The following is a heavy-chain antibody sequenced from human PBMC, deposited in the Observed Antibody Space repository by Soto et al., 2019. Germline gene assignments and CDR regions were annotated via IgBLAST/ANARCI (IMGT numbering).Heavy chain of an antibody. V-gene: IGHV4-34*01. CDR1: GGSFSGYY. CDR3: ARGPLIAVAGTEFDY. CDR2: INHSGST. Sequence: SETLSLTCAVYGGSFSGYYWSCLRQPPGKGLEWIGEINHSGSTNYNPSLKSRVTISVDTSKNQFSLKLSSVTAADTAVYYCARGPLIAVAGTEFDYWGQGTLVTVS. J-gene: IGHJ4*02. D-gene: IGHD6-19*01.